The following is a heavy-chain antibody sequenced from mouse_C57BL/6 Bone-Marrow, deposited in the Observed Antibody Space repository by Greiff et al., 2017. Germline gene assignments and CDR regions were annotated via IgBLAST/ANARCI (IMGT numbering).Heavy chain of an antibody. J-gene: IGHJ2*01. V-gene: IGHV5-9-1*02. Sequence: SLEWIAYFSSGRVYNYYADTVKGRFTISRDNAWNTLYLQMSSLKSEDTAMYYCTRATGHYFDYWGQGTTLTVSS. D-gene: IGHD4-1*01. CDR3: TRATGHYFDY. CDR2: FSSGRVYN.